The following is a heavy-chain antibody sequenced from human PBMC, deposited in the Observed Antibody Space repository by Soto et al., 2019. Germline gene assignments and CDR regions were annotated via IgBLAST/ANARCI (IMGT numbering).Heavy chain of an antibody. V-gene: IGHV4-31*11. CDR1: GGSIRSGGFY. J-gene: IGHJ3*02. CDR2: IYYSGSA. CDR3: ARGISVAGNAFDI. Sequence: SETLSLTCAVSGGSIRSGGFYWSWIRQHPGKGLEWIGFIYYSGSAFYNPSLKSRLTISVDTSNNQFSLTLTSVTAADTAVYYCARGISVAGNAFDIWGQGTMVTVSS. D-gene: IGHD6-19*01.